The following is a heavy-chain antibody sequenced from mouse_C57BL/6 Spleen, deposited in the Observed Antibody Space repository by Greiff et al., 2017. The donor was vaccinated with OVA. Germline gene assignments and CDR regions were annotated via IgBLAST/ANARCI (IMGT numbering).Heavy chain of an antibody. Sequence: PLQQSGPELVKPGASVKISCKASGYAFSSSWMNWVKQRPGKGLEWIGRIYPGDGDTNYNGKFKGKATLTADKSSSTAYMQLSSLTSEDSAVYFCASPSFITTVADDAMDYWGQGTSVTVSS. J-gene: IGHJ4*01. V-gene: IGHV1-82*01. CDR1: GYAFSSSW. CDR3: ASPSFITTVADDAMDY. D-gene: IGHD1-1*01. CDR2: IYPGDGDT.